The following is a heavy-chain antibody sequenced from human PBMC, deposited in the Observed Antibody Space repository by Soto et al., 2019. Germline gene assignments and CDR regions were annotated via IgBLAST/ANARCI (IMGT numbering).Heavy chain of an antibody. D-gene: IGHD6-13*01. J-gene: IGHJ6*02. CDR2: IYYSGST. CDR1: GGSISSYY. CDR3: ARDANGYSSSWPYYYGMDV. Sequence: PSETLSLTCTVAGGSISSYYWSWIRQPPGKGLEWIGYIYYSGSTNYNPSLKSRVTTSVDTSKNQFSLKLSSVTAADTAVYYCARDANGYSSSWPYYYGMDVWGQGTTVTVSS. V-gene: IGHV4-59*01.